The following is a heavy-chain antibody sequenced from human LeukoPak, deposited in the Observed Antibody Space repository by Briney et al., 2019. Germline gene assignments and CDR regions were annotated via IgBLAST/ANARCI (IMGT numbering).Heavy chain of an antibody. J-gene: IGHJ4*02. CDR2: IYSGGST. D-gene: IGHD3-16*01. CDR3: ARGDDYVWGSYGIGY. CDR1: GFTVSSNY. V-gene: IGHV3-53*01. Sequence: PGGSLRLSCAASGFTVSSNYMSWVRQAPGKGLEWVSVIYSGGSTYYADSVKGRFTISRDNSKNTLCLQMNSLRAEDTAVYYCARGDDYVWGSYGIGYWGQGTLVTVSS.